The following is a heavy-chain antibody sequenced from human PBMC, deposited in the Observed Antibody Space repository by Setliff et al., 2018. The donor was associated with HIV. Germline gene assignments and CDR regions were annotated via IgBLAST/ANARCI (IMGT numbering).Heavy chain of an antibody. V-gene: IGHV3-7*01. D-gene: IGHD3-3*01. Sequence: GSLRLSCAASGFSFSNSWMTWVRQAPGKGLEWVATIKEDGREKYYVGSVKGRFTISRDNAKRSLYLQMNRLKTDDTAFYHCATFADGPDSWGQGTLVTVSS. CDR2: IKEDGREK. J-gene: IGHJ4*02. CDR1: GFSFSNSW. CDR3: ATFADGPDS.